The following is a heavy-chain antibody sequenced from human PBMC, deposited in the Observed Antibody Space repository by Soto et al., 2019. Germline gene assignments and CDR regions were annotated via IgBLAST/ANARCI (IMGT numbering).Heavy chain of an antibody. D-gene: IGHD2-15*01. J-gene: IGHJ6*02. CDR1: GGSFSGYY. V-gene: IGHV4-34*01. CDR3: ARVVATTYYYYYGMDV. CDR2: INHSGST. Sequence: SETLSLTCAVYGGSFSGYYWSWIRQPPGKGLEWIGEINHSGSTNYNPSLKSRVTISVDTSKNQFSLKLSSVTAADTAVYYCARVVATTYYYYYGMDVWGQGTTDTGSS.